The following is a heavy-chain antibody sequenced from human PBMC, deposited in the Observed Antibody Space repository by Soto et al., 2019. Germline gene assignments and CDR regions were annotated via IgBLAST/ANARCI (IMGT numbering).Heavy chain of an antibody. D-gene: IGHD1-26*01. CDR2: INAGNGNT. CDR3: ARDPLSGSYPYYYYGMDV. V-gene: IGHV1-3*01. Sequence: GASVKVSCKASGYTFTIYAMHWVRQAPGQRLEWMGWINAGNGNTKYSQKFQGRVTITRDTSASTAYMELSSLRSEDTAVYYCARDPLSGSYPYYYYGMDVWGQGTTVTVSS. CDR1: GYTFTIYA. J-gene: IGHJ6*02.